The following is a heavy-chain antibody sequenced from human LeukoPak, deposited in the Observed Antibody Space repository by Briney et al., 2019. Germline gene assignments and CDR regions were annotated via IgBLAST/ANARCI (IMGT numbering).Heavy chain of an antibody. V-gene: IGHV1-2*02. CDR3: TRAVLLGTDFDY. D-gene: IGHD5-18*01. J-gene: IGHJ4*02. CDR1: GYAFSGYY. CDR2: INPNSGGT. Sequence: ASVKVSCKASGYAFSGYYMHWVRQAPGQGLEWMGWINPNSGGTNYAQKFQGRVTMTRDTSISTACMELSRLRSDDTAVYYCTRAVLLGTDFDYWGQGTLVTVSS.